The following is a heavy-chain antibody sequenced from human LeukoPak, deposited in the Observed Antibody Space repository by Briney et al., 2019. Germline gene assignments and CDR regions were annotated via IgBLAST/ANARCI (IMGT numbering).Heavy chain of an antibody. D-gene: IGHD3-3*01. CDR3: ARDGFGRTYYDFWSGYQSHYYGMDV. CDR2: INTNTGNP. Sequence: ASVKVSCKASGYTFTSYAMNWVRQAPGQGLEWMGWINTNTGNPTYARGFTGRFVFSLDTSVSTAYLQISSLKAEDTAVYYCARDGFGRTYYDFWSGYQSHYYGMDVWGQGTTVTVSS. V-gene: IGHV7-4-1*02. J-gene: IGHJ6*02. CDR1: GYTFTSYA.